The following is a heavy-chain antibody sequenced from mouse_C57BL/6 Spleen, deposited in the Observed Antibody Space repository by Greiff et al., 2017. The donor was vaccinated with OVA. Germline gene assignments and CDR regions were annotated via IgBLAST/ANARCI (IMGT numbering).Heavy chain of an antibody. CDR2: INYDGSST. V-gene: IGHV5-16*01. CDR1: GFTFSDYY. J-gene: IGHJ4*01. D-gene: IGHD1-1*01. Sequence: EVQLVESEGGLVQPGSSMKLSCTASGFTFSDYYMAWVRQVPEKGLEWVANINYDGSSTYYLDSLKCRFIISRDNATNILYLQMSRLKSEDTATYYCAREGITTVVAGAMDYWGQGTSVTVSS. CDR3: AREGITTVVAGAMDY.